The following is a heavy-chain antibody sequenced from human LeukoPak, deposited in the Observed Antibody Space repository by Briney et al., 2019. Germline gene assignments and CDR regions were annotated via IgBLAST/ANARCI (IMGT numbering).Heavy chain of an antibody. D-gene: IGHD6-13*01. CDR3: ARRGIAAAGKGSWFDP. CDR2: ISSSSSYI. J-gene: IGHJ5*02. CDR1: GFTFSDYY. Sequence: GGSLRLSCAASGFTFSDYYMSWIRQAPGKGLEWVSSISSSSSYIYYADSVKGRFTISRDNAKNSLYLQMNSLRAEDTAVYYCARRGIAAAGKGSWFDPWGQGTLVTVSS. V-gene: IGHV3-11*06.